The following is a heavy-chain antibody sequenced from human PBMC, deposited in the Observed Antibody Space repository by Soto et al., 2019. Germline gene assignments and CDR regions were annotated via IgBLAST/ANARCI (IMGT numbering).Heavy chain of an antibody. D-gene: IGHD1-20*01. V-gene: IGHV3-23*01. CDR2: ISGSGGST. CDR1: GFTFSIYA. Sequence: GSLRLSCAASGFTFSIYAMSWVRQAPGKGLEWVSAISGSGGSTYYADSVKGRFTISRDNSKNTLYLQMNSLRAEDTAVYYCAKWPKNDDNWNPWGQGTLVTVSS. CDR3: AKWPKNDDNWNP. J-gene: IGHJ5*02.